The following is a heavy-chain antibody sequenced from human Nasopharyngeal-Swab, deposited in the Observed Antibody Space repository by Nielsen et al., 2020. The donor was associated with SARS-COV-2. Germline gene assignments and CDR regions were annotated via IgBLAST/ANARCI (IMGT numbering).Heavy chain of an antibody. Sequence: SETLSLTCTVSGGSLSSFYWSWIRQPPGQGLEWIGYIYYGGSTNYNPSLKSRVTISIDTSKNQFSLKLSSVTAADTAVYYCARDSTVFGVANGMDVWGQGTTVTVSS. D-gene: IGHD3-3*01. V-gene: IGHV4-59*01. CDR2: IYYGGST. CDR3: ARDSTVFGVANGMDV. J-gene: IGHJ6*02. CDR1: GGSLSSFY.